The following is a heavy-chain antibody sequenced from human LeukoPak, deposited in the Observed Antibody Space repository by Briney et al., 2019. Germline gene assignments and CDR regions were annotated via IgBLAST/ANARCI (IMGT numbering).Heavy chain of an antibody. CDR2: ISSSGSTI. V-gene: IGHV3-11*01. Sequence: GGSLRLSCAASGFTFGDYYMSWIRQAPGKGLEWVSYISSSGSTIYYADSVKGRFTISRDNAKNSLYLQMNSLRAEDTAVYYCARSKPYSATTIDYWGQGTLVTVSS. D-gene: IGHD2-21*01. CDR1: GFTFGDYY. CDR3: ARSKPYSATTIDY. J-gene: IGHJ4*02.